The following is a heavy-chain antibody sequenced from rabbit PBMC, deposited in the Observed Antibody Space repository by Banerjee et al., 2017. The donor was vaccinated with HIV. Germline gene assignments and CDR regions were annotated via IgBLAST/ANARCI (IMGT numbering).Heavy chain of an antibody. V-gene: IGHV1S40*01. CDR3: ARSTYAGYGAIGDFNL. CDR2: IYVGSSGST. D-gene: IGHD7-1*01. J-gene: IGHJ4*01. CDR1: GFSFSSSYW. Sequence: QSLEESGGDLVKPGASLTLTCTASGFSFSSSYWICWVRQAPGKGLEWIGCIYVGSSGSTYYASWARGRFTISKTSSTTVTLQMTSLTAADTATYFCARSTYAGYGAIGDFNLWGPGTLVTVS.